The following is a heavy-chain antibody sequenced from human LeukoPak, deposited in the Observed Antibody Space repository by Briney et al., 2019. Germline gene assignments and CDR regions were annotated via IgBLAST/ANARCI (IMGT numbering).Heavy chain of an antibody. CDR1: GFTFSSYG. Sequence: PGGSLRLSCAASGFTFSSYGMHWVRQAPGKGLEWVVVIWYDGSNKYYADSVKGRFTISRDNSKNTLYLQMNSLRAEDTAVYYCAREVHYGSGSYVDYWGQGTLVTVSS. CDR2: IWYDGSNK. CDR3: AREVHYGSGSYVDY. D-gene: IGHD3-10*01. V-gene: IGHV3-33*01. J-gene: IGHJ4*02.